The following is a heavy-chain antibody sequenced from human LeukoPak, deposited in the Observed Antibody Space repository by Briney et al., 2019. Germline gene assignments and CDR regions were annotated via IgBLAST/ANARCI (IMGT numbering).Heavy chain of an antibody. Sequence: GGSLRLSCAASGFTFGSYTMHWVRQAPGEGLEWVALILYDGNNQYYADSVKGRFTISRDNSENTLYLQMNNLRPEDTAVYYCARDLSVVPAVWGQGTLVTVSS. CDR3: ARDLSVVPAV. CDR1: GFTFGSYT. D-gene: IGHD2-2*01. V-gene: IGHV3-30-3*01. CDR2: ILYDGNNQ. J-gene: IGHJ4*02.